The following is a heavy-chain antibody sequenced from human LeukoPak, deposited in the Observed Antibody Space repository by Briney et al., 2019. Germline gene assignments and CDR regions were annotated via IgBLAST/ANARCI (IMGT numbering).Heavy chain of an antibody. Sequence: GGSLRLSCAASGFIFSSYSMNWVRQAPRKGLEWVSSISSSSSYIYYADSVKGRFTISRDNAKNSLYLQMNSLRAEDTAVYYCARKVVTQVDYWGQGTLVTVSS. J-gene: IGHJ4*02. CDR1: GFIFSSYS. D-gene: IGHD4-23*01. CDR3: ARKVVTQVDY. CDR2: ISSSSSYI. V-gene: IGHV3-21*01.